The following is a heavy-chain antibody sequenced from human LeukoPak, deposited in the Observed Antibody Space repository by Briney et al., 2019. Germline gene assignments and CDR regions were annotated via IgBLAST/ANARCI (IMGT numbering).Heavy chain of an antibody. D-gene: IGHD5-12*01. Sequence: GGSLRLSCAASGFTLDDYAMHWVRQAPGKGLEWVSGISWNSGSIGYADSVKGRFTISRDNAKNSLYLQMNSLRAEDTALYYCAKDSGYENYYYYYGMDVWGQGTTVTASS. J-gene: IGHJ6*02. CDR2: ISWNSGSI. CDR3: AKDSGYENYYYYYGMDV. CDR1: GFTLDDYA. V-gene: IGHV3-9*01.